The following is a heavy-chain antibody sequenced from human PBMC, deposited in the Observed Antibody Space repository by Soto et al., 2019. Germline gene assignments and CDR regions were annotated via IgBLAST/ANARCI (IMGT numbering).Heavy chain of an antibody. CDR2: IIPMFGTA. Sequence: QVQLVQSGAEVKKPESSVKVSCKAPGGTFSTYAISWVRQAPGQGLEWMGGIIPMFGTANYAQRFQDRVTITADESTNTVYMKLSSLRPEDTAVYFCASGIQLWLRRINNGYSGWGQGTLVTVSS. D-gene: IGHD5-18*01. CDR1: GGTFSTYA. J-gene: IGHJ4*02. V-gene: IGHV1-69*12. CDR3: ASGIQLWLRRINNGYSG.